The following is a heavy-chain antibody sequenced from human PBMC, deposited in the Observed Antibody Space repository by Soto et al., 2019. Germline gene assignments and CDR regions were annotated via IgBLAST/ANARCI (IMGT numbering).Heavy chain of an antibody. J-gene: IGHJ2*01. D-gene: IGHD3-16*01. CDR1: GYTFSGFY. CDR2: INPNSGAT. CDR3: LGYWYFDL. V-gene: IGHV1-2*04. Sequence: GASVKVSCKASGYTFSGFYIYWVRQAPGQGLEWMGWINPNSGATDYAQKFQGWITMTRDTSISTAYMELSRLRSDDTALYYVLGYWYFDLWGRGTPVTVSS.